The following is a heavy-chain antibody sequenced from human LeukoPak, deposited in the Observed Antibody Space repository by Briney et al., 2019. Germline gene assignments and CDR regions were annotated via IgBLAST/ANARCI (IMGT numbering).Heavy chain of an antibody. CDR3: ARGNRLRGSGWYDLDN. J-gene: IGHJ4*02. CDR2: IYNSGKP. Sequence: TASETLSLTCTVSRGSISSYFWYWIRQPPGKGLEWIAYIYNSGKPNYNPSLKSRATISLDTSRDHFSLRLDSVTAADTAKYYYARGNRLRGSGWYDLDNWGQGALVTVSS. CDR1: RGSISSYF. V-gene: IGHV4-59*01. D-gene: IGHD6-13*01.